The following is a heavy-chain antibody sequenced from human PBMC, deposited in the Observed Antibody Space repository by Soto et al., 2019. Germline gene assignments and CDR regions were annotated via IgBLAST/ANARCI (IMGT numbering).Heavy chain of an antibody. V-gene: IGHV3-23*01. CDR3: AGDSSGWYSDAFDI. Sequence: GGSLRLSCAASGFTFSTSAMSWVRRSPGKGLEWVSGINSDDSKHYIASVRGRFTISRDNSKSTLFLQMNSLRAEDTAIYYCAGDSSGWYSDAFDIWGQGTMVTVSS. CDR2: INSDDSK. CDR1: GFTFSTSA. J-gene: IGHJ3*02. D-gene: IGHD6-19*01.